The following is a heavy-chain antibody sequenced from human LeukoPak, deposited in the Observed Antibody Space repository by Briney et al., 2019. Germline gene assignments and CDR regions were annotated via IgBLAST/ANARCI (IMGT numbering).Heavy chain of an antibody. D-gene: IGHD1-1*01. CDR1: GYTITGYY. CDR2: INPNNGGT. Sequence: ASVKVSCKAFGYTITGYYIHWVRQAPGQGLEWMGWINPNNGGTNSAQKFQGRVTMSRDTSIGTAYMELNRLTYDDTAVYYCGRDRHWNQGNFDYWGQGTLVTVSS. CDR3: GRDRHWNQGNFDY. J-gene: IGHJ4*02. V-gene: IGHV1-2*02.